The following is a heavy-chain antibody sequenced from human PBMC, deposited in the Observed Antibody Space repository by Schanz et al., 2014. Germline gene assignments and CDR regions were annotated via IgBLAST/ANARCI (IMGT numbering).Heavy chain of an antibody. J-gene: IGHJ4*02. CDR2: ISYDGRHK. CDR1: GFTFSAYW. CDR3: AREGEWGYDPPRH. D-gene: IGHD5-12*01. V-gene: IGHV3-30*03. Sequence: VQLVEYGGGLVQPGESLRLSCAASGFTFSAYWMAWVRQAPGKGLEWVAIISYDGRHKNYADSVKGRFTISRDNAKNSLYLQMNSLRAEDTAVYYCAREGEWGYDPPRHWGQGTLVTVSS.